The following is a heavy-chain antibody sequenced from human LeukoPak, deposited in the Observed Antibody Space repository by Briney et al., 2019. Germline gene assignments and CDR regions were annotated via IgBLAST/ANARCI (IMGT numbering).Heavy chain of an antibody. V-gene: IGHV4-31*03. CDR3: ARDRGAAAGIFDY. Sequence: PSETRSLTGTVSGGSISSGGYYWSWIRQHPGKGLDWIGYIYYSGSTYYNPSLKSRVTISVDTSKNQFSLNLSSVTAADTAVYYCARDRGAAAGIFDYWGQGTLVTVSS. CDR1: GGSISSGGYY. D-gene: IGHD6-13*01. J-gene: IGHJ4*02. CDR2: IYYSGST.